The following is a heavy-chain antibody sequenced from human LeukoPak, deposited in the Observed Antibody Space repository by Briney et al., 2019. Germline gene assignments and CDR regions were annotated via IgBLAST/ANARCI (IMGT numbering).Heavy chain of an antibody. Sequence: HPGGSLRLSCAASGVTFSSYGMHWVRQAPGKGLEWMAFIRYDGSNKYYADSVKGRFTISRDNSKNTLYLQMNSLRAEDTAVYYCAKDLAYCGGDCSGYWGQGTLVTVSS. CDR3: AKDLAYCGGDCSGY. CDR2: IRYDGSNK. D-gene: IGHD2-21*02. CDR1: GVTFSSYG. V-gene: IGHV3-30*02. J-gene: IGHJ4*02.